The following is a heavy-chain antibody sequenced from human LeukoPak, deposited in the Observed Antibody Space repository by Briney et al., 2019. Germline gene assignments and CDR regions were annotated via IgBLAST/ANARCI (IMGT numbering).Heavy chain of an antibody. CDR2: MNPNSGNT. CDR1: VYTFTSYD. D-gene: IGHD3-22*01. V-gene: IGHV1-8*01. CDR3: ATDYYDSSGYYPFDY. Sequence: ASVKVSCKASVYTFTSYDINWVRQATGQGLEWMGWMNPNSGNTGYAQKFQGRVTMTRNTSISTAYMELSSLRSEDTAVYYCATDYYDSSGYYPFDYWGQGTLVTVSS. J-gene: IGHJ4*02.